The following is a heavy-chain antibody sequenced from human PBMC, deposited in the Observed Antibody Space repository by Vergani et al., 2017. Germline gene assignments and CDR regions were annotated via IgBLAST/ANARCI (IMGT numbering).Heavy chain of an antibody. Sequence: EVQLLESGGGLVQPGGSLRLSCAASGFTFSSYAMSWVRQAPGKGLEWVSAISGSGGSTYYADSVKGRFTISIDNSKNTLYLQMNSLRAEDTAVYYCARVAFGGVIDEGFDYWDQGTLVTVSS. D-gene: IGHD3-16*02. CDR2: ISGSGGST. CDR3: ARVAFGGVIDEGFDY. J-gene: IGHJ4*02. CDR1: GFTFSSYA. V-gene: IGHV3-23*01.